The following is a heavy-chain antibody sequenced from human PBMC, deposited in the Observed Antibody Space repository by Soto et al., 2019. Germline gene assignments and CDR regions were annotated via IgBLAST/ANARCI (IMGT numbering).Heavy chain of an antibody. J-gene: IGHJ5*02. CDR2: FNPENDET. CDR3: TIAAYCSGATCYSGYNWFDP. V-gene: IGHV1-24*01. CDR1: GYTLSEVA. Sequence: ASVKVSCKVSGYTLSEVAIHWVRQPPGKGLEWMGGFNPENDETSYAQKFRGRLTLTEDTSTDTAYLELSSLRSEDTAIYYCTIAAYCSGATCYSGYNWFDPWGQGTLVTVSS. D-gene: IGHD2-2*01.